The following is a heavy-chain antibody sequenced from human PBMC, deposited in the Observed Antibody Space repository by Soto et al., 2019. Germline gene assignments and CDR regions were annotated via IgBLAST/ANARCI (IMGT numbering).Heavy chain of an antibody. V-gene: IGHV3-48*02. CDR3: AGGPPKMVRGATKVYYYYYGMDV. Sequence: GGSLRLSCAASGFTFSSYSMNWVRQAPGKGLEWVSYISSSSSTIYYADSVKGRFTISRDNAKNSLYLQMNSLRDEDTAVYYCAGGPPKMVRGATKVYYYYYGMDVWGQGTTVTVSS. J-gene: IGHJ6*02. CDR1: GFTFSSYS. CDR2: ISSSSSTI. D-gene: IGHD3-10*01.